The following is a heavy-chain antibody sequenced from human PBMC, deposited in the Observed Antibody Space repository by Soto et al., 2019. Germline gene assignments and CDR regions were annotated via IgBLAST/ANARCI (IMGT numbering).Heavy chain of an antibody. CDR1: GFTFSVFG. J-gene: IGHJ4*02. Sequence: ESVGGVVQPGGSLRLSCAASGFTFSVFGMHWVRQAPGTGPEWVAVISHEGNSKHYADSVKGRFTISRDNAKNTLSLLMDSLRPEDTALYYCAKTITLSPSDDSRGRGALIDHWGQGTLVTVSS. V-gene: IGHV3-30*18. CDR2: ISHEGNSK. CDR3: AKTITLSPSDDSRGRGALIDH. D-gene: IGHD6-19*01.